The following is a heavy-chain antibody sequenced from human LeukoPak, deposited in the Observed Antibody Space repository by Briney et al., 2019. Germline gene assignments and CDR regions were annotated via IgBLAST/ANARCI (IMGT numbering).Heavy chain of an antibody. J-gene: IGHJ4*02. CDR2: IRSSGSTS. CDR1: GFTFSDYY. V-gene: IGHV3-11*04. Sequence: VGSLRLSCAASGFTFSDYYMSWIRQAPGKGLEWVSYIRSSGSTSYYADSVKGRFTIARDNAKNSLYLQMNSLRAEDTAVYYCARAYYYDSSGSFDYWGQGTLVTVSS. CDR3: ARAYYYDSSGSFDY. D-gene: IGHD3-22*01.